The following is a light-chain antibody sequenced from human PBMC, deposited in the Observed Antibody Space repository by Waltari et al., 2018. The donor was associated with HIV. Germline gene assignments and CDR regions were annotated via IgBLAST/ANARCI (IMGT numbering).Light chain of an antibody. Sequence: EIVLTQSPATLSLSPGERATLSCRASQSVGDYLAWYQHKPGQAPRLLIYDASNRATGIPARFSGSGSGTDFTLTISSLEPEDFAVYYCQQRSNWPLTFGGGTKVEIK. CDR1: QSVGDY. CDR3: QQRSNWPLT. J-gene: IGKJ4*01. V-gene: IGKV3-11*01. CDR2: DAS.